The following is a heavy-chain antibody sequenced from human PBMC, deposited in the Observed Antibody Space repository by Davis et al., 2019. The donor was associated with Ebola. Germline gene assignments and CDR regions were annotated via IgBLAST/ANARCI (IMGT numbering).Heavy chain of an antibody. D-gene: IGHD5-12*01. CDR2: INPNSGVT. J-gene: IGHJ4*02. Sequence: ASVKVSCKASGYTFTGYYIQWVRQAPGQGLEWMGRINPNSGVTNYAQKFQGRVTMTRDTSISTAYMELSRLRSDDTAVYYCARGGLVDIVATAHPNFDYWGQGTLVTVSS. V-gene: IGHV1-2*06. CDR3: ARGGLVDIVATAHPNFDY. CDR1: GYTFTGYY.